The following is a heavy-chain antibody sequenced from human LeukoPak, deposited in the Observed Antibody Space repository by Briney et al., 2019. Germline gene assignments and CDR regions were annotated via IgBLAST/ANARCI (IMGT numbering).Heavy chain of an antibody. CDR1: GFSFTSYW. V-gene: IGHV3-74*01. CDR2: IKGDGSSI. J-gene: IGHJ4*02. CDR3: ARGGLFAYYLDY. Sequence: QPGGSLRLSCAASGFSFTSYWMHWVRQAPGKGLVWVSRIKGDGSSISYADSVEGRFTISRDNAKNTVYLQMNSLRAEDTAVYYCARGGLFAYYLDYWGQGTLVTVSS. D-gene: IGHD3-10*02.